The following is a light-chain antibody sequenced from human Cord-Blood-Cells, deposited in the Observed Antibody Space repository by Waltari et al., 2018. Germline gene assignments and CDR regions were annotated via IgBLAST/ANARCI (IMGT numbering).Light chain of an antibody. CDR2: QDS. CDR1: KLGDKY. V-gene: IGLV3-1*01. J-gene: IGLJ2*01. CDR3: QAWDSGAAVV. Sequence: SYELTQPPSVSVSPGQTASITCSGDKLGDKYACWYQQKPGQSPVLVIYQDSKRPSGIPELFAGSNSGNTATLTISGTQAMDEVDYYCQAWDSGAAVVFGGGTKLTVL.